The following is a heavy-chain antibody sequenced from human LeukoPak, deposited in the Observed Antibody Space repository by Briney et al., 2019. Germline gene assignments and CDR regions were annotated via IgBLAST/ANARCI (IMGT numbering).Heavy chain of an antibody. CDR3: AKMSWSYFVRIDY. D-gene: IGHD3-10*01. V-gene: IGHV1-69*13. Sequence: GASVKVSCKASGGTFSSYAFSWVRQAPGQGLEWMGGIIPIFHTSYYPQKFQGRVTITADESTSTVYMDLSSLRSEDTALYYCAKMSWSYFVRIDYWGQGTLVTVSS. J-gene: IGHJ4*02. CDR2: IIPIFHTS. CDR1: GGTFSSYA.